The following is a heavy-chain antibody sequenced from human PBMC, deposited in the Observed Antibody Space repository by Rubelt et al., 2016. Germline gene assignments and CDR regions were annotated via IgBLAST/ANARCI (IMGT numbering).Heavy chain of an antibody. CDR1: GGTFSGYQ. V-gene: IGHV4-34*01. CDR3: ARQRQLITARRWFDP. J-gene: IGHJ5*02. Sequence: QVQLQQWGAGLLKPSETLSLTCAVYGGTFSGYQWSWIRQPPGKGLEWIGEINHRGITNHNPSLKSRVTISEDTPKNQFALKLTSVTAADTAVYYCARQRQLITARRWFDPWGQGTLVTVSS. CDR2: INHRGIT. D-gene: IGHD6-6*01.